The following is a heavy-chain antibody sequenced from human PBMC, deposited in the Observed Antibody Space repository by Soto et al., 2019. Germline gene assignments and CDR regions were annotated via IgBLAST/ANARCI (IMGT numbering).Heavy chain of an antibody. CDR2: ISGNGEII. J-gene: IGHJ5*02. D-gene: IGHD6-19*01. CDR1: GFTFSRYG. CDR3: ARDARRGYSSGWPQGNWFDP. V-gene: IGHV3-48*04. Sequence: PGGSLRLSCAASGFTFSRYGIHWVRQAPGKGLEWISYISGNGEIIQYAASARGRFTISRDNAENTLYLQMNSLRAEDTAVYYCARDARRGYSSGWPQGNWFDPWGQGTLVTVSS.